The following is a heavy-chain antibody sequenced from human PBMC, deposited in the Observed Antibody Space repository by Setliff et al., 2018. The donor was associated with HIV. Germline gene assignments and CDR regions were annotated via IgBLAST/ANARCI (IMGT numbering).Heavy chain of an antibody. CDR1: GGSISSSHDF. CDR2: ISYGGIT. CDR3: ARVPGRDYYDTSGDFDY. V-gene: IGHV4-39*07. Sequence: LSLTCTVSGGSISSSHDFWNWIRQPPGKGLEWIGAISYGGITYYNPSLTSRVTISVDTSKNQFSLEVTSVTAADTAVYYCARVPGRDYYDTSGDFDYWGLGTLVTVSS. J-gene: IGHJ4*02. D-gene: IGHD3-22*01.